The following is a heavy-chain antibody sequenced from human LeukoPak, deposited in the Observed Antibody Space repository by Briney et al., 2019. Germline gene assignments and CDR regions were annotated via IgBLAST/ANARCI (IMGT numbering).Heavy chain of an antibody. J-gene: IGHJ4*02. Sequence: GGSLRLSCAASGFTFSSYAMSGVRQAPGQGPEWVSGISGHSDSTYHADSVKGRFTISRDNSKNTLYLQMNSLRAEDTAVYYCAGYVWGTYRYTNYGGQGTLVTVS. V-gene: IGHV3-23*01. CDR2: ISGHSDST. D-gene: IGHD3-16*02. CDR3: AGYVWGTYRYTNY. CDR1: GFTFSSYA.